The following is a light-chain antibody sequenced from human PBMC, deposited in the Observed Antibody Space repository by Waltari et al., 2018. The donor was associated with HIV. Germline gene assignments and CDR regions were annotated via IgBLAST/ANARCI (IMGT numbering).Light chain of an antibody. CDR1: SSDVGAYNY. V-gene: IGLV2-23*02. CDR2: EVD. Sequence: QSALTQPASVSGSPGQSITMSCTGSSSDVGAYNYVSWYQQRADKAPIVIMFEVDKRPAGVSRRLSGPTSGNTSSLTISGLQADDEADYYCCAYAGSSSYVFGSGTTVTVL. CDR3: CAYAGSSSYV. J-gene: IGLJ1*01.